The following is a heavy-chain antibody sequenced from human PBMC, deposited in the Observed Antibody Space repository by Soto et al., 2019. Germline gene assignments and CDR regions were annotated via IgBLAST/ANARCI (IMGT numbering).Heavy chain of an antibody. J-gene: IGHJ5*02. Sequence: GGSLRLSCAASGFTFGASALQWVRQAPGKGLEWVAVIWYDGSNKYYADSVKGRFTISRDNSKNTLYLQMNSLRAEDTAVYYCARPIRYYFDTSAQSAWFDPWGQGTLVTVSS. CDR3: ARPIRYYFDTSAQSAWFDP. D-gene: IGHD3-22*01. CDR1: GFTFGASA. CDR2: IWYDGSNK. V-gene: IGHV3-33*08.